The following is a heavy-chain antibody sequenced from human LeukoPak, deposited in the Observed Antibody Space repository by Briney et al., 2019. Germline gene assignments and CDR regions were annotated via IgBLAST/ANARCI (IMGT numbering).Heavy chain of an antibody. CDR3: ARTMTFGLRHLDAFDI. V-gene: IGHV3-23*01. J-gene: IGHJ3*02. CDR1: GFTFSSFA. D-gene: IGHD3-16*01. Sequence: HPGGSLRLSCAASGFTFSSFAMSWGRQAPGKGREWGSAISASGGSTFYADSVKGRFTISRDNAKNTLYLQMTSLRDEDTAVYYCARTMTFGLRHLDAFDIWGQGTMVTVSS. CDR2: ISASGGST.